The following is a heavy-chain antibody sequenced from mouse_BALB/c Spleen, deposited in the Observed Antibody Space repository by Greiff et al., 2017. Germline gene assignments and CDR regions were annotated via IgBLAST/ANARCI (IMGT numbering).Heavy chain of an antibody. J-gene: IGHJ2*01. V-gene: IGHV14-3*02. CDR3: AREVYYDYGGFDY. D-gene: IGHD2-4*01. CDR1: GFNIKDTY. Sequence: EVQRVESGAELVKPGASVKLSCTASGFNIKDTYMHWVKQRPEQGLEWIGRIDPANGNTKYDPKFQGKATITADTSSNTAYLQLSSLTSEDTAVYYCAREVYYDYGGFDYWGQGTTLTVSS. CDR2: IDPANGNT.